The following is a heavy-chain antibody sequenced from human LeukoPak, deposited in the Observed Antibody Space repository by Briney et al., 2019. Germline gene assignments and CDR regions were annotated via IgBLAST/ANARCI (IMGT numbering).Heavy chain of an antibody. CDR3: ARDPGSSAFDL. D-gene: IGHD1-14*01. CDR1: GFTFSSYT. Sequence: GGSLRLSCAASGFTFSSYTMNWFRQAPGKGLEWVSSISSGSSYIYYADSVKGRFTISRDNAKKSLFLELNSLRADDTAVFYCARDPGSSAFDLWGQGSLVTVST. CDR2: ISSGSSYI. V-gene: IGHV3-21*01. J-gene: IGHJ4*02.